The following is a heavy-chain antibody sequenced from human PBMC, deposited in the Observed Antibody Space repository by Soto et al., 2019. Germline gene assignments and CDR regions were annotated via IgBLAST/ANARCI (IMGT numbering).Heavy chain of an antibody. J-gene: IGHJ6*02. CDR3: ARQELRYSSSWTTYYYYYGMDV. Sequence: QLQLQESGPGLVKPSETLSLTCTVSGGSISSSSYYWGWIRQPPGKGLEWIGSIYYSGSTYYNPSLKSRVTISVDTSKNQFSLKLSSVTAADTAVYYCARQELRYSSSWTTYYYYYGMDVWGQGTTVTVSS. V-gene: IGHV4-39*01. CDR2: IYYSGST. D-gene: IGHD6-13*01. CDR1: GGSISSSSYY.